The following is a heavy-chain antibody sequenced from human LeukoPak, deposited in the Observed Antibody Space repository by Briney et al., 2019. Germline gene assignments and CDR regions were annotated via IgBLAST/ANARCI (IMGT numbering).Heavy chain of an antibody. CDR3: AKDQGLRWSLFDY. D-gene: IGHD4-23*01. CDR2: ISGSGGST. Sequence: GGSLRLSCAASGFTFSSYAMSWVRQAPGKGLEWVSAISGSGGSTYYADSVKGRFTIPRDNSKNTLYLQMNSLRAEDTAVYYCAKDQGLRWSLFDYWGQGTLVTVSS. CDR1: GFTFSSYA. V-gene: IGHV3-23*01. J-gene: IGHJ4*02.